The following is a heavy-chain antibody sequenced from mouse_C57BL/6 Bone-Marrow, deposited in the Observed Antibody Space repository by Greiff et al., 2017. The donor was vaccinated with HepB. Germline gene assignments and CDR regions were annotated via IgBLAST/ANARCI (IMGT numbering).Heavy chain of an antibody. V-gene: IGHV14-3*01. CDR3: ASRRYYYGTHFDY. J-gene: IGHJ2*01. D-gene: IGHD1-1*01. CDR2: IDPANGNT. Sequence: EVQLQQSVAELVRPGASVKLSCPASGFNIKNTYMHWVKQRPEQGLEWIGRIDPANGNTKYAPKFQGKATITADTSSNTAYLQLSSLTSEDTAIYYGASRRYYYGTHFDYWGQGTTLTVSS. CDR1: GFNIKNTY.